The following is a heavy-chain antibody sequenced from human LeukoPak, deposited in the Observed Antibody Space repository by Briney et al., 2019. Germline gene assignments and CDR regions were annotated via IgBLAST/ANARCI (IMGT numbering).Heavy chain of an antibody. CDR1: GYTFTSYG. CDR2: ISAYNGNT. CDR3: ARDQVYCSSISRYAEIDY. V-gene: IGHV1-18*04. Sequence: GSVKVSCKASGYTFTSYGISWVRQAPGQGLEWMGWISAYNGNTNYAQKLQGRVTMTTDTSTSTAYMELRSLRSDDTAVYYCARDQVYCSSISRYAEIDYWGQGTLVTVSS. J-gene: IGHJ4*02. D-gene: IGHD2-2*01.